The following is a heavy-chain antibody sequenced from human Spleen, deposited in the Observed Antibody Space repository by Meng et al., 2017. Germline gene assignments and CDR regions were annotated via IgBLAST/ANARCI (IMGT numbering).Heavy chain of an antibody. CDR2: ISGSGGST. CDR3: AKGTWGSSWFRMAFDI. CDR1: GFTFSNYA. Sequence: GESLKISCAASGFTFSNYAMNWVRQAPGKGLERVSFISGSGGSTLYADSVKGRFTISRDNSKNTFYLQMNTLRAEDTAVYYCAKGTWGSSWFRMAFDIWGQGTMVTVSS. J-gene: IGHJ3*02. D-gene: IGHD6-13*01. V-gene: IGHV3-23*01.